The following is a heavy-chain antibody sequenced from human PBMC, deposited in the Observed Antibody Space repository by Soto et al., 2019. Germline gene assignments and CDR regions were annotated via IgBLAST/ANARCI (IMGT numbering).Heavy chain of an antibody. D-gene: IGHD5-12*01. J-gene: IGHJ3*02. CDR3: AKDRRDGYNDDAFDI. CDR1: GLTFSSYA. Sequence: GGSLRLSCAASGLTFSSYAMTWVRQAPGKGLEWVSTISISGATTFYADSVRGRFSISRDTSKSTVYLQMNSLRAEDTAVYYCAKDRRDGYNDDAFDIWGQGTMVTVSS. CDR2: ISISGATT. V-gene: IGHV3-23*01.